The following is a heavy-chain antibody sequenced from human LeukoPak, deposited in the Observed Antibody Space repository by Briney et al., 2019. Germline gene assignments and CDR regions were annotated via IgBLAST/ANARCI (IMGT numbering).Heavy chain of an antibody. D-gene: IGHD1-1*01. V-gene: IGHV3-43*02. CDR1: GFTFDEHA. CDR3: AKRSGAPNNFDY. CDR2: ISGDGANE. J-gene: IGHJ4*02. Sequence: GGSLRLSCAPSGFTFDEHAMHWVRHVPGRGLEWVSLISGDGANEYYADSVKGRFTISRDNSRNSLFLQMNSLRTEDTALYFCAKRSGAPNNFDYWGQGVLVTVSS.